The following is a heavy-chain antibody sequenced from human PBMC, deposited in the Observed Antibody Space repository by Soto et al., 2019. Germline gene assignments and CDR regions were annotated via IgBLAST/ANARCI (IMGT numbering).Heavy chain of an antibody. V-gene: IGHV3-23*01. Sequence: EVQLLESGGGFVQPGGSLRLSWAASGFTFSSYAMSWVRQAPGKGLECVSAISGSGGSTYYADSVKGRFTISRDNSKNTLYLQMNSLRAEDTAVYYCAKERQAAAGTDWFDHWGQGTLVTVSS. D-gene: IGHD6-13*01. CDR3: AKERQAAAGTDWFDH. CDR1: GFTFSSYA. J-gene: IGHJ5*02. CDR2: ISGSGGST.